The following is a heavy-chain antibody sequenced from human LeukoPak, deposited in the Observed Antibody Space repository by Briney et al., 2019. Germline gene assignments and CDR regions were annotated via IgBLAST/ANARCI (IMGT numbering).Heavy chain of an antibody. CDR3: ARDATPPGIIFDY. Sequence: GGSLRLSCEVSGFTFSSFWMNWVRQAPGKGLEGVANINQDGSEKWYVDSVKGRFTISRDNAKNSVFLQMNSLRAEDTAVYYCARDATPPGIIFDYWGQGTLVTVSS. CDR1: GFTFSSFW. J-gene: IGHJ4*02. V-gene: IGHV3-7*05. CDR2: INQDGSEK. D-gene: IGHD3-16*01.